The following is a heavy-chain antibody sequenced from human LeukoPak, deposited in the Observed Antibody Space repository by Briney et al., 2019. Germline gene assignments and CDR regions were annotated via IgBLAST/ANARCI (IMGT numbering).Heavy chain of an antibody. Sequence: PGGSLRLSCAASGFTFSSYAMSWVRQAPGKGLEWVSVISGSGGSTYYADSVKGRFTISRDNSKNTLYLQMNSLRAEDTAVYYCAKVTNYYYDSSGYYYEDYWGQGTLVTVSS. V-gene: IGHV3-23*01. CDR1: GFTFSSYA. CDR3: AKVTNYYYDSSGYYYEDY. J-gene: IGHJ4*02. D-gene: IGHD3-22*01. CDR2: ISGSGGST.